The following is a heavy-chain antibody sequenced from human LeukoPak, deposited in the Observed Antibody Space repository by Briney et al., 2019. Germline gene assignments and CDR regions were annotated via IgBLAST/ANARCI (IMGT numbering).Heavy chain of an antibody. CDR2: INPNSGGT. D-gene: IGHD6-13*01. V-gene: IGHV1-2*02. Sequence: ASVKLSCKASGYTFTGYYMHWVREAPGQGLEWMGWINPNSGGTNYAQTFQGRVTMTRDTSISTAYMELSRLRSDDTAVYYCARTDGYSSSWCLDYWGQGTLVTVSS. CDR3: ARTDGYSSSWCLDY. CDR1: GYTFTGYY. J-gene: IGHJ4*02.